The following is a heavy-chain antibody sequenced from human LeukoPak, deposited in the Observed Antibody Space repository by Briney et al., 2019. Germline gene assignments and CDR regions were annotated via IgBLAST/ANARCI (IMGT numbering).Heavy chain of an antibody. V-gene: IGHV3-30*04. CDR2: ISYDGSNK. J-gene: IGHJ3*02. Sequence: PGGSLRLSCAASGFTFSSYAMHWVRQAPGKGLEWVAVISYDGSNKYYADSVKGLFTISRDNSKNTLYLQMNSLRAEDTAVYYCAKQSSGSQDADDAFDIWGQGTMVTVSS. CDR1: GFTFSSYA. D-gene: IGHD1-26*01. CDR3: AKQSSGSQDADDAFDI.